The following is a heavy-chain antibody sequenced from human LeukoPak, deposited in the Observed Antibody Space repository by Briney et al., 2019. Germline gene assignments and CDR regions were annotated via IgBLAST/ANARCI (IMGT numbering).Heavy chain of an antibody. Sequence: GGSLRLSCEASGFTVSSNYMSWVRQAPGKGLEWVSVIYSGGTTYYADSVKGRFAISRDNSKNTLYLQMNSLRAEDTAVYYCARETEDGHVEMATMGAFDIWGQGTMVTVSS. J-gene: IGHJ3*02. CDR2: IYSGGTT. CDR3: ARETEDGHVEMATMGAFDI. D-gene: IGHD5-24*01. V-gene: IGHV3-53*01. CDR1: GFTVSSNY.